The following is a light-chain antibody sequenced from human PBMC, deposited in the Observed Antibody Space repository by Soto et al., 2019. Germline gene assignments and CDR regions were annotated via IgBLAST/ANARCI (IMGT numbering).Light chain of an antibody. CDR1: QSISSW. J-gene: IGKJ2*01. V-gene: IGKV1-5*01. CDR2: DAS. Sequence: DIQMTQSPSTLSASVGDRVTITCRASQSISSWLAWYQQKPGKAPKLLIYDASNLQSGVPSRFSGSESGTEFTLTISSLQHDDFATYHCQQYKSYPYTFGQGTKLEIK. CDR3: QQYKSYPYT.